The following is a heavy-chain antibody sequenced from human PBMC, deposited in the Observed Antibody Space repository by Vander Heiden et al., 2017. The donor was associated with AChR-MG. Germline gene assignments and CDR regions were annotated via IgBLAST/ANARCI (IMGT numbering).Heavy chain of an antibody. CDR3: AKDAAARPSRIYYYYYMDV. Sequence: EVQLVESGGDLVQPGRSLRLSCAASGFTFDDYAMHGVRQASGKGLEWVSGISWNSGSIGYADSVKGRFTISRDNAKNSLYLQMNSLRAEDTALYYCAKDAAARPSRIYYYYYMDVWGKGTTVTVSS. V-gene: IGHV3-9*01. D-gene: IGHD6-6*01. CDR2: ISWNSGSI. J-gene: IGHJ6*03. CDR1: GFTFDDYA.